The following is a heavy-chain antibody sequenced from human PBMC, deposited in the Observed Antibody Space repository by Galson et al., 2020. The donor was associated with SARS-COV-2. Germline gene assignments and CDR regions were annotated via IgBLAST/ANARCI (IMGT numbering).Heavy chain of an antibody. J-gene: IGHJ4*02. CDR3: AKEEHSSGYYYIFDY. CDR1: GFAFSSYA. D-gene: IGHD3-22*01. CDR2: ISARGSRR. Sequence: GGSLRLSCAASGFAFSSYAMSWVRQAPGKGLEWVSSISARGSRRDYADSVKGRFTISRDNSKNTLYLQMNSLRAEDTAVYYCAKEEHSSGYYYIFDYWGQGTLVTVSS. V-gene: IGHV3-23*01.